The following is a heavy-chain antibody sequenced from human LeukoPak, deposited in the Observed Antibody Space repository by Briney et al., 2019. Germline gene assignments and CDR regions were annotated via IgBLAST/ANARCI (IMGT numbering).Heavy chain of an antibody. CDR2: INPNSGGT. Sequence: GAPVKVSCKASGYTLTGYYMHWVRQAPGQGLEWMGWINPNSGGTNYAQKFQGRVTMTRDTSISTAYMELSRLRSDDTAVYYCARALRGYSYGYSYYYYGMDVWGQGTTVTVSS. CDR1: GYTLTGYY. CDR3: ARALRGYSYGYSYYYYGMDV. V-gene: IGHV1-2*02. J-gene: IGHJ6*02. D-gene: IGHD5-18*01.